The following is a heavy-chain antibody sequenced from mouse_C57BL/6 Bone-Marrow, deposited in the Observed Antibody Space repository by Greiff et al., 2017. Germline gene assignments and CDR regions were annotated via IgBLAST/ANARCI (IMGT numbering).Heavy chain of an antibody. D-gene: IGHD1-1*01. CDR2: ILPGSGST. Sequence: QVQLQQSGAELMKPGASVKLSCKATGYTFTGYWIEWVKQRPGHGLEWIGEILPGSGSTNYNEKFKGKATFTADKSSNTAYMQLSSLTTEDSAIYYCATVVSIRAMDYWGQGTSVTVSS. CDR1: GYTFTGYW. V-gene: IGHV1-9*01. J-gene: IGHJ4*01. CDR3: ATVVSIRAMDY.